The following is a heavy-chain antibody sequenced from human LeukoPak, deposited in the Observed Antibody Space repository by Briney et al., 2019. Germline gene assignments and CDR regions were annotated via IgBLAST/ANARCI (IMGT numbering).Heavy chain of an antibody. CDR3: ARSLYGSGSYWELGY. CDR2: IYYSGST. V-gene: IGHV4-34*01. D-gene: IGHD3-10*01. CDR1: GGSFSGYY. J-gene: IGHJ4*02. Sequence: SETLSLTCAVYGGSFSGYYWSWIRQPPGKGLEWIGSIYYSGSTYYNPSLKSRVTISVDTSKNQFSLKLSSVTAADTAVYYCARSLYGSGSYWELGYWGQGTLVTVSS.